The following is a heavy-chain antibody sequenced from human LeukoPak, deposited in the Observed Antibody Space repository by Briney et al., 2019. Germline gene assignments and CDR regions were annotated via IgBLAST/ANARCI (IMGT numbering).Heavy chain of an antibody. CDR2: IHYGGST. J-gene: IGHJ5*02. CDR1: GVTISSHL. Sequence: SETLSLTCTVSGVTISSHLWTWIRQPPGKGLEWIGYIHYGGSTNYNPSLKSRVSISVDTSKNECSLKLSSVTAADTAVYYYARDFLECSRASCLNWFDPWGQGTLVTVSS. CDR3: ARDFLECSRASCLNWFDP. D-gene: IGHD2-2*01. V-gene: IGHV4-59*11.